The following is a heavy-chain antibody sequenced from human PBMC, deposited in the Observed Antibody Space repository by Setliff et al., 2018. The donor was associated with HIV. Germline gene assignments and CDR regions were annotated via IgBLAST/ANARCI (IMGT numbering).Heavy chain of an antibody. CDR3: ARDYYDSSGYIFFPGLPDY. CDR1: GYTFTGYC. CDR2: INPNNGGT. V-gene: IGHV1-2*02. Sequence: ASVKVSCKASGYTFTGYCMHWVRQAPGQGLEWMGWINPNNGGTNYAQKFQGRVTMTRDTSISTAYMELSRLRSDDTAVYYCARDYYDSSGYIFFPGLPDYWGQGTLVTVSS. D-gene: IGHD3-22*01. J-gene: IGHJ4*02.